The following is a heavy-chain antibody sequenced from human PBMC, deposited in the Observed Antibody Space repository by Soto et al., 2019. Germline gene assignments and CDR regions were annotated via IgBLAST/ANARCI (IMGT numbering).Heavy chain of an antibody. D-gene: IGHD3-22*01. CDR2: VNPNTGGT. CDR1: GYSFTDHY. CDR3: ATLDSGGYYGSALEI. V-gene: IGHV1-2*02. Sequence: ASVKVSCKASGYSFTDHYIHWVRQAPGQGLEWMGWVNPNTGGTNYAQRFHGRVTMTRDTSITTAYMELSSLRSDDTALFYCATLDSGGYYGSALEIWGQGTMVTVSS. J-gene: IGHJ3*02.